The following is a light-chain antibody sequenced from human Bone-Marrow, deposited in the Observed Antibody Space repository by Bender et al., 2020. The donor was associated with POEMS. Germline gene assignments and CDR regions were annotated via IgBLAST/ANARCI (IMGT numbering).Light chain of an antibody. CDR1: NIGSKS. CDR2: DDS. CDR3: QAWDSSTASYV. J-gene: IGLJ1*01. Sequence: SYVLTQPPSVSVAPGQTARITCGGNNIGSKSVHWYQQRPGQAPVLVVYDDSDRPSGIPERFSGSNSGNTATLTISGTQAMDEADYYCQAWDSSTASYVFGTGTKVTVV. V-gene: IGLV3-21*02.